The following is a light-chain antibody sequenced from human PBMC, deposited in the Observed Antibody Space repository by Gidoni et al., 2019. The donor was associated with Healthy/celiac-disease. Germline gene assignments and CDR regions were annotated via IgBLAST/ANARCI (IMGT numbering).Light chain of an antibody. V-gene: IGKV1-16*02. CDR2: AAS. Sequence: DIQMTLSGTSPSAAVGDRVTITCRASQGISNYLAWYQQKPGKAPKTLIYAASSLQSGGPSKFSGSGSGTDFTLTISSRQPEDFATYYCQQYNSYPPLTFGGGTKVEIK. CDR3: QQYNSYPPLT. CDR1: QGISNY. J-gene: IGKJ4*01.